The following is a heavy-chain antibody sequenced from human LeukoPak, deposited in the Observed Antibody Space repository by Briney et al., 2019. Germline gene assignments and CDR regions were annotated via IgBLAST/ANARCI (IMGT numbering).Heavy chain of an antibody. Sequence: GGSLRLSCAASGFTFSSYSMNWVRQAPGKGLEWVSSISGSSSYIYYADSVKGRFTISRDNSKNTLYLQMNSLRAEDTAVYYCAKDEFYYGSGSYYPDYWGQGTLVTVSS. CDR1: GFTFSSYS. D-gene: IGHD3-10*01. V-gene: IGHV3-21*01. CDR3: AKDEFYYGSGSYYPDY. J-gene: IGHJ4*02. CDR2: ISGSSSYI.